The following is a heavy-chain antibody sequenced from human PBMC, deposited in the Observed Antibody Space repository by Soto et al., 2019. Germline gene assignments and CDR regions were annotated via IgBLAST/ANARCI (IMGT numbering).Heavy chain of an antibody. Sequence: GGSLRLSCAASGFTLSSHAMTWVRQAPGTGLEWVSVISYSGETTFYADSVRGRFTIFRDNSKNTLDLQMNSLRAEDTAVYYCAKDPLQLVSGLFDPWGQGTLVTVSS. V-gene: IGHV3-23*01. CDR1: GFTLSSHA. CDR3: AKDPLQLVSGLFDP. CDR2: ISYSGETT. J-gene: IGHJ5*02. D-gene: IGHD3-10*01.